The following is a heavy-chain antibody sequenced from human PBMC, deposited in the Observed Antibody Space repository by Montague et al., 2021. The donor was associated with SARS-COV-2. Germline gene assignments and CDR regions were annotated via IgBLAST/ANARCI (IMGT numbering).Heavy chain of an antibody. J-gene: IGHJ5*02. CDR3: ARGRSYSSWYGVNWFDP. CDR2: INHSGST. V-gene: IGHV4-34*01. CDR1: GGSFSGYY. D-gene: IGHD6-13*01. Sequence: SETLSLTCAVYGGSFSGYYWSWIRQPPGKGLEWIGEINHSGSTNYNPSLKSRVTISVDTSKNQFSLKLSSVTAADTAVYYCARGRSYSSWYGVNWFDPWGQGTLVTGSS.